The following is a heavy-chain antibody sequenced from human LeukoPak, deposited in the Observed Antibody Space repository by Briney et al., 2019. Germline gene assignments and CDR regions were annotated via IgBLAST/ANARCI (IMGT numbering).Heavy chain of an antibody. Sequence: PSATLSLTCTVSGDSIIGYYWSWIRQPPGKGLEWIGYIHYSGSTNYNPSLKSRVTISVDTSRSHFSLKLSSATAADTAVYYCARGERLGPDFWGQGTLVTVSS. CDR3: ARGERLGPDF. CDR1: GDSIIGYY. CDR2: IHYSGST. J-gene: IGHJ4*02. V-gene: IGHV4-59*01. D-gene: IGHD1-1*01.